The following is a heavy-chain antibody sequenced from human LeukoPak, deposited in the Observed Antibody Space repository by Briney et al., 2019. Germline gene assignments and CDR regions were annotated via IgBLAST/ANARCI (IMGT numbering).Heavy chain of an antibody. CDR1: GGTFTSYY. J-gene: IGHJ6*02. CDR3: AREPFVDTAMVDYYYYGMDV. V-gene: IGHV1-46*01. D-gene: IGHD5-18*01. Sequence: ASVKVSCKASGGTFTSYYMHWVRQAPGQGLEWMGIINPSGGSTSYAQKFQGRVTMTRDTSTSTVYMELSSLRSEDTAVYYCAREPFVDTAMVDYYYYGMDVWGQGTTVTVSS. CDR2: INPSGGST.